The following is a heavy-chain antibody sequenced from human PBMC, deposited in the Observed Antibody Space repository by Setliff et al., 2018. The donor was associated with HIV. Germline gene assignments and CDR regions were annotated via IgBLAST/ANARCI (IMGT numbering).Heavy chain of an antibody. V-gene: IGHV1-2*04. CDR2: INPNSGGT. J-gene: IGHJ6*02. CDR3: ARERKDSYGPWYYYYGMDV. Sequence: ASVKVSCKASGYTFTGYYMHWVRQAPGQGLEWMGWINPNSGGTNYAQKFQGWVTMTRDTSISTAYMGLSRLRSDDTAVYYCARERKDSYGPWYYYYGMDVWGQGTTVTV. CDR1: GYTFTGYY. D-gene: IGHD5-18*01.